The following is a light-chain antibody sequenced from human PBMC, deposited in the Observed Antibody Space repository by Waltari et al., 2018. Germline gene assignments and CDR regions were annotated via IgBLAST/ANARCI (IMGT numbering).Light chain of an antibody. Sequence: SYELTQPPSVSVSPGQTARITCSGDALPKQYAYWYQQKPGQAPVRVIYKDSERPSGGPEQFSGSSSGTTVTLTIIGVQAEDDADYYCQSADSSGTYVVFGGGTKLTVL. CDR2: KDS. CDR3: QSADSSGTYVV. V-gene: IGLV3-25*03. CDR1: ALPKQY. J-gene: IGLJ2*01.